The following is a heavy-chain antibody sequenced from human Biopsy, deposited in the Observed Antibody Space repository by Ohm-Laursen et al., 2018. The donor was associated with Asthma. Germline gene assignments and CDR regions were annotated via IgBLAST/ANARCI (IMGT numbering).Heavy chain of an antibody. CDR1: GGTFNSDA. V-gene: IGHV1-69*13. CDR3: ARSYCGGDCFSPFDY. CDR2: IIPIFGTP. J-gene: IGHJ4*02. Sequence: SVKASCKASGGTFNSDAISWVRQAPGQGLEWMGGIIPIFGTPSYAQNFQSRLTITADDSTSTVYMELSSLRSEDTAMYYCARSYCGGDCFSPFDYWGQGTLVTVSS. D-gene: IGHD2-21*01.